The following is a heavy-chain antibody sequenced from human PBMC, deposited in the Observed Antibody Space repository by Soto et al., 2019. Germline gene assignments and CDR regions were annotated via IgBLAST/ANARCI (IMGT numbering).Heavy chain of an antibody. CDR1: GGSISSGGYS. CDR2: IYHSGST. V-gene: IGHV4-30-2*01. CDR3: ARGEYQLLSVDP. D-gene: IGHD2-2*01. Sequence: SETLSLTCAVSGGSISSGGYSWSWIRQPPGKGLEWIGYIYHSGSTYYNPSLKSRVTISVDTSKNQFSLKVSSVTAADTAVYYCARGEYQLLSVDPWGQGTLVTVSS. J-gene: IGHJ5*02.